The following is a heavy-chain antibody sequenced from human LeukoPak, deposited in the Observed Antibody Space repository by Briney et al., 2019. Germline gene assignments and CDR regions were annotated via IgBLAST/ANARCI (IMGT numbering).Heavy chain of an antibody. CDR2: IYYSGST. D-gene: IGHD6-13*01. J-gene: IGHJ3*02. Sequence: PSETLSLTCTVSGGSISSYYWSWIRQPPGKGLEWIGYIYYSGSTNYNPSLKSRVTISVDTSKNQFSLKLSSVTAADTAVYYCATPSGIAAAGRNAFDIWGQGTMVTVSS. CDR3: ATPSGIAAAGRNAFDI. V-gene: IGHV4-59*12. CDR1: GGSISSYY.